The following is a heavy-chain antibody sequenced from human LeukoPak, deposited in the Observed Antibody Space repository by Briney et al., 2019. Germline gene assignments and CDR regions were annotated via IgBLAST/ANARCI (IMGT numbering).Heavy chain of an antibody. CDR3: AKAKIVYYYDSSGYIDY. CDR2: IRYDGSNK. Sequence: PGGSLRLSCAASGFTFSSYGMHWVRQAPGKGLEWVAFIRYDGSNKYYADSVKGRFTISRDNSKNTLYLQMNSLRAEDTAVYYCAKAKIVYYYDSSGYIDYWGQGTLVTVSS. D-gene: IGHD3-22*01. V-gene: IGHV3-30*02. CDR1: GFTFSSYG. J-gene: IGHJ4*02.